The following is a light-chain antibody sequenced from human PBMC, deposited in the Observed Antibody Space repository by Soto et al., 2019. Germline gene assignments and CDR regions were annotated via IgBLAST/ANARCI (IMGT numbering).Light chain of an antibody. CDR2: WAS. V-gene: IGKV4-1*01. CDR1: QSVLYSSNNKNY. Sequence: DIVMTQSPDSLAVSLGERATINCKSTQSVLYSSNNKNYLAWYQQKPGQPPKLLIYWASTRESGVPDRFSGSGSGTDFTLTISSLQAEDAAVYYCQRYYSTPPTFGGGTKVDIK. J-gene: IGKJ4*01. CDR3: QRYYSTPPT.